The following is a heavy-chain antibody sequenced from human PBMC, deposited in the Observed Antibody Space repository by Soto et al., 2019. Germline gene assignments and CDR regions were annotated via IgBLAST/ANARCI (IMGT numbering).Heavy chain of an antibody. CDR2: IYYSGST. V-gene: IGHV4-39*01. Sequence: PSETLSLTCTVSGCSVSINSYSWCWILQSPGKGLEWIGYIYYSGSTYYNPSLKSRVTISVDPSKTQFSLTLNSVSAADTAVYYCAISNDWLLIDHWGQGTLVTVSS. D-gene: IGHD1-1*01. J-gene: IGHJ4*02. CDR1: GCSVSINSYS. CDR3: AISNDWLLIDH.